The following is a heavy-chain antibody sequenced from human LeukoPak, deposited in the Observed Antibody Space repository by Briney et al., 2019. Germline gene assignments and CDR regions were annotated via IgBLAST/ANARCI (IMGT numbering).Heavy chain of an antibody. J-gene: IGHJ5*02. CDR1: GHTFTGYY. Sequence: ASVKVSCKASGHTFTGYYMHWVRQAPGQGLEWMGWINPNSGGTNYAQKFQGRVTMTRDTSISTAYMELSRLRSDDTAVYYCARVKLLWFGELLGGPTNWFDPWGQGTLVTVSS. D-gene: IGHD3-10*01. CDR3: ARVKLLWFGELLGGPTNWFDP. V-gene: IGHV1-2*02. CDR2: INPNSGGT.